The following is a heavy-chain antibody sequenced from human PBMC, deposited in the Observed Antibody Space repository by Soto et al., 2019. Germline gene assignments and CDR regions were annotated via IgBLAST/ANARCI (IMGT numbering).Heavy chain of an antibody. J-gene: IGHJ4*02. CDR3: ASWHSSPYYDY. CDR1: GGSISSGDYY. CDR2: IYYSGST. D-gene: IGHD2-2*01. Sequence: QVQLQESGPGLVKPSQTLSLTCTVSGGSISSGDYYWSWIRQPPGKGLEWIGSIYYSGSTYYNPSLNSRVTLPVHTPKNQFSLKLNSVTAVDTSVYHCASWHSSPYYDYWGQGTLVTVSS. V-gene: IGHV4-30-4*01.